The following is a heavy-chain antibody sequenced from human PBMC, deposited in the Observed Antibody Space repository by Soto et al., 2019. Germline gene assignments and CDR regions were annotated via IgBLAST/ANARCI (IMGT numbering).Heavy chain of an antibody. Sequence: QVQLQESGPGLVKPSETLSLTCTVSGGSVSSGSYYWSWIRQPPGKGLEWIGYIYYSGSTNYNPSLKRLVTRSIDTSKNQFSLKLSSVTAADTAVYYCARTLLGSRANWFDPWGQGTLVTVSS. J-gene: IGHJ5*02. V-gene: IGHV4-61*01. CDR2: IYYSGST. D-gene: IGHD3-10*02. CDR1: GGSVSSGSYY. CDR3: ARTLLGSRANWFDP.